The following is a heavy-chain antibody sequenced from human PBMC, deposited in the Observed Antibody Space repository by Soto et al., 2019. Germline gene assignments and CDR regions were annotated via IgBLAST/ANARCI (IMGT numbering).Heavy chain of an antibody. CDR3: ARGTMVRGVIIGRPKNWFDP. J-gene: IGHJ5*02. CDR2: INHSGST. V-gene: IGHV4-34*01. CDR1: GGSFSGYY. Sequence: SETLSLTCAVYGGSFSGYYWSWIRQPPGKGLEWIGEINHSGSTNYNPSLKGRVTISVDTSKNQFSLKLSSVTAADTAVYYCARGTMVRGVIIGRPKNWFDPWGQGTLVTVSS. D-gene: IGHD3-10*01.